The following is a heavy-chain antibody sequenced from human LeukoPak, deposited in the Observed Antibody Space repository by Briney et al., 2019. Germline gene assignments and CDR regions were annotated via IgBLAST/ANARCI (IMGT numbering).Heavy chain of an antibody. CDR1: GGSISSGGYY. V-gene: IGHV4-30-2*01. J-gene: IGHJ4*02. CDR3: ARGPDFLDGDYANY. Sequence: ASETLSLTCTVSGGSISSGGYYWSWIRQPPGKGLEWIGYIYHSGSTYYNPSLKSRVTISVDRSKNQFSLKLSSVTAADTAVYYCARGPDFLDGDYANYWGQGTLVTVSS. D-gene: IGHD4-17*01. CDR2: IYHSGST.